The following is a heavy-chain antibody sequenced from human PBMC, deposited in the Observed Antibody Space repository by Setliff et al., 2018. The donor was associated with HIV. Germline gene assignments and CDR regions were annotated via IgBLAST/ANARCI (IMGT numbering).Heavy chain of an antibody. Sequence: ASVKVSCKSSEWTFTAYAISWVRQAPGQGLEWMGRITPIFGTTNYAQKFQGRVTITADRSTSTTYMELSSLRSEDTAMYYCARGHSSSWTGWFDPWGQGTLVTVSS. V-gene: IGHV1-69*06. CDR1: EWTFTAYA. J-gene: IGHJ5*02. D-gene: IGHD6-13*01. CDR3: ARGHSSSWTGWFDP. CDR2: ITPIFGTT.